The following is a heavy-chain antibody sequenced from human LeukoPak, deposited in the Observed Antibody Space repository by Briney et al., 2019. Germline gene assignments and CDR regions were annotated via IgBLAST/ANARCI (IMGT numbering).Heavy chain of an antibody. D-gene: IGHD1-14*01. CDR1: GGSFSGYY. CDR3: ARSPPPGDTMPHGXXXAH. V-gene: IGHV4-34*01. CDR2: INHSGST. Sequence: PSETLSLTCAVYGGSFSGYYWSWIRQPPGKGPEWIGEINHSGSTNYNPSLKSRVTISVDTSKNQFSLKLSSVTAADTAVYYCARSPPPGDTMPHGXXXAHWGQGTLVTVSS. J-gene: IGHJ4*02.